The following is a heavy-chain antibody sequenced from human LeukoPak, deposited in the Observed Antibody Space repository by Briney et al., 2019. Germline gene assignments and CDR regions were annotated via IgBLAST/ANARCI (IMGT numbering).Heavy chain of an antibody. CDR1: GFTFSNAW. Sequence: GGSLRPSCAPSGFTFSNAWMSWVRQVPGKGLEWVGRIKSKADGGTTDYAAPVRGRFTISRDDSKNTLDLQMNSLKTEDTAVYFCTTDPTGTISDYWSQGTLVTVSS. V-gene: IGHV3-15*01. CDR2: IKSKADGGTT. D-gene: IGHD3-9*01. CDR3: TTDPTGTISDY. J-gene: IGHJ4*02.